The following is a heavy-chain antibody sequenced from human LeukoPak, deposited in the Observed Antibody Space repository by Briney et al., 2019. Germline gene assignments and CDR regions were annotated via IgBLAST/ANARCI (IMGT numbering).Heavy chain of an antibody. Sequence: ASVKVSCKASGYTFTSYGISWVRQAPGQGLEWMGWISAYNGNTNYAQKLQGRVTMTTDTSTSTAYMELRSLRSDDTAVYYCARSFGVVSHTLGAFDIWGQGTMVTVSS. J-gene: IGHJ3*02. CDR2: ISAYNGNT. D-gene: IGHD3-3*01. CDR3: ARSFGVVSHTLGAFDI. CDR1: GYTFTSYG. V-gene: IGHV1-18*01.